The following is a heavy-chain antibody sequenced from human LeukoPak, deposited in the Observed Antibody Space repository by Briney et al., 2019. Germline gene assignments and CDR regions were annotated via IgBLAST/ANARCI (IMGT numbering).Heavy chain of an antibody. CDR3: AKYTGGNGAYFYAMDV. Sequence: GRSLRLSCVGSGFAFHNYAMHWVRRPPGKGLEWVSAINWNSDTKAYADSVKGRFTISRDRARNSLYLQMDSLRPEDTALYYCAKYTGGNGAYFYAMDVWGQGTSVTVSS. D-gene: IGHD4-23*01. V-gene: IGHV3-9*01. CDR1: GFAFHNYA. CDR2: INWNSDTK. J-gene: IGHJ6*02.